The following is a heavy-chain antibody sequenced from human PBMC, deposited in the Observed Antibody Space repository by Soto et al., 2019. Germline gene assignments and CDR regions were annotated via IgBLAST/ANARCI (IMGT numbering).Heavy chain of an antibody. CDR1: GFTFSSYA. D-gene: IGHD6-19*01. Sequence: PVGSLRLSCAASGFTFSSYAMSWVRQAPGKGLEWVSAISGSGGSTYYADSVKGRFTISRDNSKNTLYLQMNSLRAEDTAVYYCAKENLYSRGPNCFDPWGQGTLVTVSS. J-gene: IGHJ5*02. V-gene: IGHV3-23*01. CDR3: AKENLYSRGPNCFDP. CDR2: ISGSGGST.